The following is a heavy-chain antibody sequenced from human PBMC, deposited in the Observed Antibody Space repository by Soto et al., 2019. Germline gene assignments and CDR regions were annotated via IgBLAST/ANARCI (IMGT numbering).Heavy chain of an antibody. D-gene: IGHD3-10*01. CDR1: GFTFSSYS. CDR3: ARSLEYYYGSGNTRPGPFYFDY. J-gene: IGHJ4*02. CDR2: ISSSSSTI. V-gene: IGHV3-48*02. Sequence: GGSLRLSCAASGFTFSSYSMNWVRQAPGKGLEWVSYISSSSSTIYYADSVKGRFTISRDNAKNSLYLQMNSLRDEDTAVYYCARSLEYYYGSGNTRPGPFYFDYWGQGTLVTVSS.